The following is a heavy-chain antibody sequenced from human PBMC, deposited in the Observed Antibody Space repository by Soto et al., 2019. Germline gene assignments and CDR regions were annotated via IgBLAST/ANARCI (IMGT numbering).Heavy chain of an antibody. CDR2: ISRSSSTI. D-gene: IGHD5-12*01. V-gene: IGHV3-48*02. Sequence: QSGGSLRLSCAASGFTFNTLNMNWVRQAPGKGLEWVSYISRSSSTIYYADSVKGRFTISRDNAKNSLYLQMNSLRDEDTAVYYSARDLVTTWSYYYGMDVWGQGTTVTVSS. J-gene: IGHJ6*02. CDR1: GFTFNTLN. CDR3: ARDLVTTWSYYYGMDV.